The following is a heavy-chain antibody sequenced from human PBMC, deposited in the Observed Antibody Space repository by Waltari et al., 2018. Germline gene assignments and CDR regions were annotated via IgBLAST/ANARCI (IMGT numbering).Heavy chain of an antibody. D-gene: IGHD6-19*01. CDR1: GFTFSSYA. CDR3: ARIDGSGWYGS. V-gene: IGHV3-64*01. J-gene: IGHJ4*02. CDR2: FSRDGVTT. Sequence: EVQLVESGGGLVQPGGSLRLSCAASGFTFSSYAMSWVRQAPGKGLECVSAFSRDGVTTYYANSGKVRFTSSRDNSKNTLYLQMGSLRAEDMAVYYCARIDGSGWYGSWGQGTLVTGSS.